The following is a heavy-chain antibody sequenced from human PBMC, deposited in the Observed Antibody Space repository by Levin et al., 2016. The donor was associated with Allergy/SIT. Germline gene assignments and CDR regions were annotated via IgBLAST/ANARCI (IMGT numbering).Heavy chain of an antibody. Sequence: SETLSLTCTVSGGSINSGSYYWGWIRQPPGKGLEWIGSTFYSATTYYNPSLKSRVTIFGDTSKNQFSLKLSSVTAADTAVYYCARLGGMATIIGTFDYWGQGALVTVSS. CDR1: GGSINSGSYY. CDR2: TFYSATT. J-gene: IGHJ4*02. V-gene: IGHV4-39*01. CDR3: ARLGGMATIIGTFDY. D-gene: IGHD5-24*01.